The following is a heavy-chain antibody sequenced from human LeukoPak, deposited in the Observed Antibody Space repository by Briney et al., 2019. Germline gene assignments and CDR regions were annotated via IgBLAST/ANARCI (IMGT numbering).Heavy chain of an antibody. CDR2: INSDGSSI. D-gene: IGHD4-11*01. V-gene: IGHV3-74*01. J-gene: IGHJ4*02. CDR1: GFTFSSHW. CDR3: TSDTVHRAVGIDY. Sequence: PGGSLRLSCAASGFTFSSHWMHWVSQAPEKGLEWVSRINSDGSSISYSDSAKGRFTISRDNAKNTLYLQMNSLRAEDTAVYYCTSDTVHRAVGIDYWGQGTLVTVSS.